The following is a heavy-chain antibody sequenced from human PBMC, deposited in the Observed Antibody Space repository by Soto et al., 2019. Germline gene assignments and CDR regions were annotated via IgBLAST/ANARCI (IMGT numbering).Heavy chain of an antibody. CDR3: ARLVGGATPFDY. CDR2: IYYSGST. D-gene: IGHD2-15*01. V-gene: IGHV4-59*08. Sequence: SETLSLTCTVSGGSISSYYWSWIRQPPGKGLEWIGYIYYSGSTNYNPSLKSRVTISVDTSKNQFSLKLSSVTAADTAVYYCARLVGGATPFDYWGQGTLVTVSS. J-gene: IGHJ4*02. CDR1: GGSISSYY.